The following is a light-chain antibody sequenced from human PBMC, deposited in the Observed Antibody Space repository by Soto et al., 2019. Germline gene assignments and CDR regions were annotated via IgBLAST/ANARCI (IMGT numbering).Light chain of an antibody. CDR3: QQTTTVPLT. CDR1: QGVSTW. J-gene: IGKJ4*01. Sequence: DIQMTQSPSSVSASVGDRFTITCRASQGVSTWLAWYQQKPGKAPNLLIYTASSLQSGVPSRFSGSGSGTDFTLTISSLQPEDFATYYCQQTTTVPLTFGGGTKVEI. V-gene: IGKV1D-12*01. CDR2: TAS.